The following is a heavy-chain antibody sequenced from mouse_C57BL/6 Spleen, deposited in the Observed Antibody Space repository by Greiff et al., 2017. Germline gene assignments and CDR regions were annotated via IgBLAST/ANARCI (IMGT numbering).Heavy chain of an antibody. CDR3: ARRWLPIGYAMDY. D-gene: IGHD2-3*01. Sequence: EVQLQESGPGLVKPSQSLSLTCSVTGYSITSGYYWNWIRQFPGNKLEWMGYISYDGSNNYNPSLKNRISITRDTSKNQFFLKLNSVTTEDTATYYCARRWLPIGYAMDYWGQGTSVTVSS. CDR2: ISYDGSN. J-gene: IGHJ4*01. CDR1: GYSITSGYY. V-gene: IGHV3-6*01.